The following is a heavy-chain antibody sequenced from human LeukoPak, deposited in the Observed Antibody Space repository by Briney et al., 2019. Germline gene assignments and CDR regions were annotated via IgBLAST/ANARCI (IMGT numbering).Heavy chain of an antibody. D-gene: IGHD2-2*01. Sequence: GASVKVSCKASVYTFTSYYMHWVRQAPGQGLEWMGIINPSGGSTSYAQKFQGRVTMTRDTSTSTVYMELSSLRSEDTAVYYCARVHCSSTSCYWFDPWGQGALVTVSS. J-gene: IGHJ5*02. CDR3: ARVHCSSTSCYWFDP. CDR1: VYTFTSYY. CDR2: INPSGGST. V-gene: IGHV1-46*01.